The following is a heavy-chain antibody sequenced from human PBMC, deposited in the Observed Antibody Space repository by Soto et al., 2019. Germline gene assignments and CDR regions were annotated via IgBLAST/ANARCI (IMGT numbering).Heavy chain of an antibody. CDR2: INASNGNI. J-gene: IGHJ4*01. CDR3: ARVVVAATYFDY. D-gene: IGHD2-15*01. CDR1: GYTFTSYT. V-gene: IGHV1-3*01. Sequence: GASVKVSCKASGYTFTSYTMHWVRQAPGQRLEWMGWINASNGNIKYSQKFQGRVTMTRNTSISTAYMELSSLRSEDTAVYYCARVVVAATYFDYWGHGTLVTVSS.